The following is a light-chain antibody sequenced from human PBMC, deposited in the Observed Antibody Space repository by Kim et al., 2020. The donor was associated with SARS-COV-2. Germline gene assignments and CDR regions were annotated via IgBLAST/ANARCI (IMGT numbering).Light chain of an antibody. Sequence: QSALTQPRSVSGSPGQSVTVSCTKTNSDVGGYNSVSWYQQHPGKAPKVIIYDVTKRPSGVPDRFSGSQSGDTASLTVSGLQAEDEADYYCCSFAGSSTPYVFGPGTKVTVL. CDR1: NSDVGGYNS. CDR2: DVT. J-gene: IGLJ1*01. CDR3: CSFAGSSTPYV. V-gene: IGLV2-11*01.